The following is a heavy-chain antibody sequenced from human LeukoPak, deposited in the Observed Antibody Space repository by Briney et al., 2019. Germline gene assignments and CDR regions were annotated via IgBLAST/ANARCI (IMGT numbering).Heavy chain of an antibody. V-gene: IGHV4-59*07. D-gene: IGHD5-18*01. J-gene: IGHJ5*02. CDR2: IYYSGST. CDR1: GGSISSYY. Sequence: SDTLSLTCTVSGGSISSYYWSWIRQPPGKGLEWIGYIYYSGSTNYNPSLKSRVTISVDTPKNQFSLKLSSVTAADTAVYYCARTAHDVFYWFDPWGQGTLVAVSS. CDR3: ARTAHDVFYWFDP.